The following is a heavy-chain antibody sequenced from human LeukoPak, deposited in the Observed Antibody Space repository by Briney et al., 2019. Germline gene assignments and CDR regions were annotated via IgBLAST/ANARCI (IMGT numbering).Heavy chain of an antibody. V-gene: IGHV4-39*02. Sequence: SETLSLICTVSGGSISSSSYYWGWIRQPPGKGLEWIGSIYYSGSTYYNPSLKSRVTISVDTSKNQFSLKLSSVTAADTAVYYCAREEPTVTSNFDYWGQGTLVTVSP. CDR2: IYYSGST. J-gene: IGHJ4*02. CDR3: AREEPTVTSNFDY. D-gene: IGHD4-17*01. CDR1: GGSISSSSYY.